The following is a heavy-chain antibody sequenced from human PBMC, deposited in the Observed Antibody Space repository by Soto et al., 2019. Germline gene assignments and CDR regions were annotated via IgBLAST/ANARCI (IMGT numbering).Heavy chain of an antibody. V-gene: IGHV1-69*13. J-gene: IGHJ4*02. CDR3: ARMDYYDSSGYYGPDY. CDR2: IIPIFGTA. CDR1: GGTFSSYA. D-gene: IGHD3-22*01. Sequence: SVEVSCKASGGTFSSYAISWVRQAPGQGLEWMGGIIPIFGTANYAQKFQGRVTITADESTSTAYMEMSSLRSEDTAVYYCARMDYYDSSGYYGPDYWGQGTLVTVSS.